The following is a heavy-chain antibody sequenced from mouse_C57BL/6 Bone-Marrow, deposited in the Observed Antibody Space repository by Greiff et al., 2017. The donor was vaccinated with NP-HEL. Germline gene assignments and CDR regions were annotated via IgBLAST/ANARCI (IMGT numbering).Heavy chain of an antibody. CDR2: IWSGGRT. CDR3: ARLLRYHWYFDV. CDR1: GFSLTSYG. D-gene: IGHD1-1*01. V-gene: IGHV2-2*01. J-gene: IGHJ1*03. Sequence: QVQLKQSGPGLVQPSQSLSITCTVSGFSLTSYGVHWVRQSPGKGLEWLGVIWSGGRTDYNAAFISRLSISKDNSKSQVFFKMNSLQADDTAIYYCARLLRYHWYFDVWGTGTTVTVSS.